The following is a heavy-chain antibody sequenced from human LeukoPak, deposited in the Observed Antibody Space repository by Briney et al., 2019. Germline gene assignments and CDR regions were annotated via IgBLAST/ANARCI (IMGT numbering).Heavy chain of an antibody. D-gene: IGHD2-8*01. Sequence: GESLKISCMASGYYFPDYWIGWLRQVPGKGLEWMGIIYAGDSDTRYRPPFQGQVTISVDKSISTAYLQWSSLKASDTAMYYCARLGYCTNGVCYTVDYWGQGTLVTVSS. CDR3: ARLGYCTNGVCYTVDY. V-gene: IGHV5-51*01. J-gene: IGHJ4*02. CDR1: GYYFPDYW. CDR2: IYAGDSDT.